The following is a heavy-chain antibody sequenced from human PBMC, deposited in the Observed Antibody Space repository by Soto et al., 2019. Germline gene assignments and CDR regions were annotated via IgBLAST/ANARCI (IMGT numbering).Heavy chain of an antibody. Sequence: SVKVSCKASGGTFSSYTISWVRQAPGQGLEWMGRIIPILGIANYAQKFQGRVTITADKSTSTAYMELSSLRSEDTAVYYCARGVEDIVVVPAAYHYYYYYMDVWGKGTTVTVSS. CDR3: ARGVEDIVVVPAAYHYYYYYMDV. D-gene: IGHD2-2*01. CDR1: GGTFSSYT. J-gene: IGHJ6*03. CDR2: IIPILGIA. V-gene: IGHV1-69*02.